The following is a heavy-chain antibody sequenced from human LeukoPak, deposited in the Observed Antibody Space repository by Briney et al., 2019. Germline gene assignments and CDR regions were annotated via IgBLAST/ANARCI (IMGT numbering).Heavy chain of an antibody. V-gene: IGHV3-48*01. D-gene: IGHD4-23*01. CDR2: ISISSSTV. CDR3: ARDAGFGGNSDYYYMDV. CDR1: GFTFSSYS. Sequence: GGSLRLSCAASGFTFSSYSMNWVRQAPGKGRDGVSYISISSSTVYYADSVKGRFSISKDYAKNSLYLQLNSLRAEDTAVYFCARDAGFGGNSDYYYMDVWGKGTTVTVSS. J-gene: IGHJ6*03.